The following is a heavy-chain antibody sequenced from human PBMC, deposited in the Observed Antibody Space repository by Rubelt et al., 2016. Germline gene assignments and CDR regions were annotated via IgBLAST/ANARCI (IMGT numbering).Heavy chain of an antibody. Sequence: QVQLVQSGAEVKKPGASVKVSCKASGYTFTGYYMHWVRQAPGQGLEWVGRFNPNSGGTNYAQKFQGRVTMTRDTSITTAYMELSRLRSDDTAVFYCARESSSGWYIDYWGQGTLVTVSS. V-gene: IGHV1-2*06. D-gene: IGHD6-19*01. CDR1: GYTFTGYY. CDR3: ARESSSGWYIDY. J-gene: IGHJ4*02. CDR2: FNPNSGGT.